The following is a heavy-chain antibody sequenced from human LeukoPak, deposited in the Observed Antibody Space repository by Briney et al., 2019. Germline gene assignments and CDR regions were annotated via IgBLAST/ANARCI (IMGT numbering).Heavy chain of an antibody. J-gene: IGHJ3*02. CDR3: ARGGYQLLFGAFDI. Sequence: SETLSLTCTVSGGSISSYYWSWIRQPPGKGLEWLGYIYYSGSTNYNPSLKSRVTISVDTSKNQFSLKLSSVTAADTAVYYCARGGYQLLFGAFDIWGQGTMVTVSS. CDR2: IYYSGST. CDR1: GGSISSYY. V-gene: IGHV4-59*01. D-gene: IGHD2-2*01.